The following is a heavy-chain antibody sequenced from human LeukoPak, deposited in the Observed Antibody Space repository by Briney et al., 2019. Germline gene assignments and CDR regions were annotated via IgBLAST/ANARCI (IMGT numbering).Heavy chain of an antibody. CDR2: ISAYNGNT. CDR3: ARDIGSGWFDYYYYYGMDV. V-gene: IGHV1-18*01. D-gene: IGHD6-19*01. CDR1: VYTFTSYG. Sequence: GASVNVSCKASVYTFTSYGISWVRQAPGQGLEWMGWISAYNGNTNYAQKLQGRVTMTTDTSTSTAYMELRSLRSDDTAVYYCARDIGSGWFDYYYYYGMDVWGQGTTVTVSS. J-gene: IGHJ6*02.